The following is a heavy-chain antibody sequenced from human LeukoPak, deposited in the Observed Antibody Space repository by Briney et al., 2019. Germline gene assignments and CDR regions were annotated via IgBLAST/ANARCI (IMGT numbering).Heavy chain of an antibody. Sequence: ASVKVSCKASGYTFTGYYMHWVRQAPGQGLEWMGWINPNSGGTNYAQKFQGRVIMTRDTSISTAYMELSRLRSDDTAVYYCASSSTSWWGAFDIWGQGTMVTVSS. V-gene: IGHV1-2*02. CDR1: GYTFTGYY. D-gene: IGHD2-2*01. CDR3: ASSSTSWWGAFDI. J-gene: IGHJ3*02. CDR2: INPNSGGT.